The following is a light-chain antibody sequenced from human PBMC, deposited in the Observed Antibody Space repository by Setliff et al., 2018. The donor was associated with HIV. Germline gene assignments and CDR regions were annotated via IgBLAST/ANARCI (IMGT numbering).Light chain of an antibody. J-gene: IGKJ1*01. CDR1: QSVFSSF. CDR3: QQYGRSPRT. V-gene: IGKV3-20*01. Sequence: EIVLTQSPGTLSLSPGERATLSCRASQSVFSSFLAWYQQKVGLAPRLLIYGASSRATGIPDRFSGSGSGTDFTLTISRLEPEDFAVYYCQQYGRSPRTFGQGTKVDIK. CDR2: GAS.